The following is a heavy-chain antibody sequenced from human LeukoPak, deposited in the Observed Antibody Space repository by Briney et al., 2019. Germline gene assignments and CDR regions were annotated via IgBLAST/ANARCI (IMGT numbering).Heavy chain of an antibody. CDR1: VRLITITIHY. J-gene: IGHJ4*02. Sequence: SDTQSLTCSVSVRLITITIHYWPWIPKPPGQVLQWISRIYYNSITYYNASLESRAAMPVDTSRPKFSLRLSSVAAAPTSVYYCAGQPTVKRGAVASIFASWGQGTLVTVSS. D-gene: IGHD6-19*01. CDR2: IYYNSIT. V-gene: IGHV4-39*01. CDR3: AGQPTVKRGAVASIFAS.